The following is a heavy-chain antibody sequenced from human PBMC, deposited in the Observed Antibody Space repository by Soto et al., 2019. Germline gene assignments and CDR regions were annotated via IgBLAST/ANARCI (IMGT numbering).Heavy chain of an antibody. J-gene: IGHJ4*02. CDR3: ATKPDYCYFDGFGY. Sequence: SLKVSCQASGYTFSGCYMHWVRQAPGQGFEWMGWIDPNIGGTNYAQQFQRWVTMTRDTSISTAYMELSRLRSDDTAVYYCATKPDYCYFDGFGYRGQGSSVPGSS. CDR1: GYTFSGCY. CDR2: IDPNIGGT. V-gene: IGHV1-2*04. D-gene: IGHD4-17*01.